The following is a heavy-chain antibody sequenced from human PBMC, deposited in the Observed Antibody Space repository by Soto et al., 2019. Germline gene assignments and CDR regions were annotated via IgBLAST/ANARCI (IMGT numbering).Heavy chain of an antibody. J-gene: IGHJ5*02. CDR3: AAVPHRAAPTKHP. Sequence: ASVQVSRKASVFTFTSSAVQWLRQARGQRLEWIGWIVVGSGNTNYAQKFQERVTITRDMSTSTAYMELSSLRSEDTAVYYCAAVPHRAAPTKHPWGQGTLVTVSS. CDR2: IVVGSGNT. V-gene: IGHV1-58*01. CDR1: VFTFTSSA. D-gene: IGHD6-13*01.